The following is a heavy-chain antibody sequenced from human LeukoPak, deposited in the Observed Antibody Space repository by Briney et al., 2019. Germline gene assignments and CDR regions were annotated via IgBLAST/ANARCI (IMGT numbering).Heavy chain of an antibody. J-gene: IGHJ6*02. V-gene: IGHV3-11*01. CDR3: ASGGGYSYQWPYYYGMDV. Sequence: GGSLRLSCAASGFTFSDYYMSWIRQAPGKGLEWVSYISSSGSTIYYADSVKGRFTISRDNAKNSLYLQMNSLRAEDTAVYYCASGGGYSYQWPYYYGMDVWGQGTTVTVSS. CDR2: ISSSGSTI. D-gene: IGHD5-18*01. CDR1: GFTFSDYY.